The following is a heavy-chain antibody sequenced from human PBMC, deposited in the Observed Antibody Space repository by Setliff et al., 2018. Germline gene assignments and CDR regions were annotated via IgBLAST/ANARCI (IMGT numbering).Heavy chain of an antibody. CDR2: ISAYNDNT. J-gene: IGHJ6*03. D-gene: IGHD3-22*01. CDR3: AREGRRYYDSSGYYYDPYYYYYMDV. CDR1: GYTFTNHG. V-gene: IGHV1-18*01. Sequence: GASVKVSCKASGYTFTNHGISWVRQAPGQGLEWMGWISAYNDNTNYAQKVQGRVTMTTDTSTSTAYMELRSLTSDDTAVYYCAREGRRYYDSSGYYYDPYYYYYMDVWGKGTTVTVSS.